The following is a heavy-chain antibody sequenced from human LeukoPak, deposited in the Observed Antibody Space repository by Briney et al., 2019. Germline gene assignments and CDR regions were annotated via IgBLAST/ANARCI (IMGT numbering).Heavy chain of an antibody. V-gene: IGHV1-18*01. J-gene: IGHJ4*02. D-gene: IGHD2-2*01. CDR2: ISTKTGDS. Sequence: ASVKVSCKASGYTFSSYVLSWVRQAPGQGLEWMGRISTKTGDSVYAQKLQGRVTMTRDTSISTAYVELSRLRSGDTAVYYCARDPNRVPAAGDNYWGQGTLVTVSS. CDR3: ARDPNRVPAAGDNY. CDR1: GYTFSSYV.